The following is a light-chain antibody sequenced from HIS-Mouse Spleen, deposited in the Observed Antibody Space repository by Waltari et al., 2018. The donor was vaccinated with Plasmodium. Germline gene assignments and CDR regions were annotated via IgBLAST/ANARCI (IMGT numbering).Light chain of an antibody. V-gene: IGLV2-23*01. CDR3: CSYAGSSTNWV. CDR1: SSDVGSYNL. CDR2: EGS. J-gene: IGLJ3*02. Sequence: QSALTQPASVSGSPGQSITISCPGTSSDVGSYNLVSWYQQHPGKAPKRVIYEGSKRPYGVSNLFSGAKAGNTASLTISGLQAEDEADYYCCSYAGSSTNWVFGGGTKLTVL.